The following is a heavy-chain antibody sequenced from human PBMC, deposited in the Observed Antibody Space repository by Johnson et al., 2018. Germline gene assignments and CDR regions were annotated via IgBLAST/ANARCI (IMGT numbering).Heavy chain of an antibody. CDR1: GFSFSSYW. CDR3: AKDGRLLRYFDWAFIFQH. V-gene: IGHV3-7*01. CDR2: IKQEGSEN. D-gene: IGHD3-9*01. J-gene: IGHJ1*01. Sequence: VQLVESGGGLVQPGGSLRLSCVVSGFSFSSYWMSWVRQAPGKGLEWVATIKQEGSENYYVDSVKGRFTISRDNAKNTLYLQMNSLRAEDTAVYYCAKDGRLLRYFDWAFIFQHWGQGTLVTVSS.